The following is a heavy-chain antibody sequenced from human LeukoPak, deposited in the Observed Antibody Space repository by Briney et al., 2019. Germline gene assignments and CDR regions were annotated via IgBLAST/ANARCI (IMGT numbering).Heavy chain of an antibody. CDR3: ARGIGYFDWLFFS. CDR2: INPNGDYI. D-gene: IGHD3-9*01. CDR1: GFTFSRNA. Sequence: GGSLRLSCAASGFTFSRNAMHWVRQAPGKGLEWVSSINPNGDYIYYADSVKGRFTISRDNAKNSLYLQMTSLKAEDTAVYFCARGIGYFDWLFFSWGQGTLLTVSS. V-gene: IGHV3-21*06. J-gene: IGHJ5*02.